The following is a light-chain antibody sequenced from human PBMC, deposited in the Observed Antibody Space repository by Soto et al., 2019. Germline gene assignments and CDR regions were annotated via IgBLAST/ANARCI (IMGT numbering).Light chain of an antibody. Sequence: DIQMTQSPATLSASVGDRVTITCRASQSISSWLAWYQQKPGKVPKLLIDDASSLESGVPSRFSGSGSGTEFTLTISSLQPDDFATYYCQQYNTYPWTFGLRTKVEIK. V-gene: IGKV1-5*01. CDR3: QQYNTYPWT. CDR2: DAS. J-gene: IGKJ1*01. CDR1: QSISSW.